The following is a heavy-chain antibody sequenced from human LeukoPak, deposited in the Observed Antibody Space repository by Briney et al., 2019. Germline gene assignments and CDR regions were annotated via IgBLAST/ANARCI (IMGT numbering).Heavy chain of an antibody. J-gene: IGHJ5*02. D-gene: IGHD3-3*01. CDR3: ARDYRFRITTFGGGRRNWFDP. CDR2: INPNSGDT. CDR1: GYTFTGYY. Sequence: ASVKVSCKASGYTFTGYYMHWVRQAPGQGLEWMGWINPNSGDTNYAQKFQGRVTMTRDKSINTVYMELSGLRSDDTAVFYCARDYRFRITTFGGGRRNWFDPWGQGTLVTVSS. V-gene: IGHV1-2*02.